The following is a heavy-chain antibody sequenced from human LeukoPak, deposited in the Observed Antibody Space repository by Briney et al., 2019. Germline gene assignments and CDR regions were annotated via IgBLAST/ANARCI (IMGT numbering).Heavy chain of an antibody. CDR3: ARGAYDSSGYYFRRTFDY. J-gene: IGHJ4*02. Sequence: PGGSLRLSCAASGFTFSSYSMNWVRQAPGKGLEWVSSISSSSSYIYYADSVKGRFTISRDNAKNSLYLQMNSLRAEDTAVYYCARGAYDSSGYYFRRTFDYWGQGTLVTVSS. V-gene: IGHV3-21*01. CDR2: ISSSSSYI. D-gene: IGHD3-22*01. CDR1: GFTFSSYS.